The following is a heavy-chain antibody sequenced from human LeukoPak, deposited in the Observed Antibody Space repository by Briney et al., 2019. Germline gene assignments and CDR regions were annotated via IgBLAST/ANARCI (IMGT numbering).Heavy chain of an antibody. CDR3: AKDWGFQYASGSYCEY. J-gene: IGHJ4*02. CDR1: GFTFSNYG. D-gene: IGHD3-10*01. Sequence: PGGSLRPSCAASGFTFSNYGIHWVRQAPGKGLEGVAVISHDGSNKYYGDSVKGRFTISRDNSKNTLYLQMNSLRAEDTAVYYCAKDWGFQYASGSYCEYWGQGTLVTVSS. CDR2: ISHDGSNK. V-gene: IGHV3-30*18.